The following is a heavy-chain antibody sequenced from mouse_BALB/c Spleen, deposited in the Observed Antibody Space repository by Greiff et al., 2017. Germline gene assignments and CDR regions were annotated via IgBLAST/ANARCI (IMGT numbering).Heavy chain of an antibody. CDR2: IYPGDGDT. CDR1: GYTFTSYW. V-gene: IGHV1-87*01. J-gene: IGHJ3*01. CDR3: ARDGSSYHWFAY. D-gene: IGHD1-1*01. Sequence: VKLLESGAELARPGASVKLSCKASGYTFTSYWMQWVKQRPGQGLEWIGAIYPGDGDTRYTQKFKGKATLTADKSSSTAYMQLSSLASEDSAVYYCARDGSSYHWFAYWGQGTLVTVSA.